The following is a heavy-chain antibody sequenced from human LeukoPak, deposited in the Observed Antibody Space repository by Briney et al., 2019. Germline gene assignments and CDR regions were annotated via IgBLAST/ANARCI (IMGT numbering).Heavy chain of an antibody. Sequence: PGGSLRLSCAASGFSFGTYGMSWVRQAPGKGLEWVSAISGSGGSTYYAGSVKGRFTISRDNSKNTLYLQMNSLRAEDTAVYYCANFFEYYYDSSGYSGAFDIWGQGTMVTVSS. D-gene: IGHD3-22*01. CDR3: ANFFEYYYDSSGYSGAFDI. CDR1: GFSFGTYG. V-gene: IGHV3-23*01. J-gene: IGHJ3*02. CDR2: ISGSGGST.